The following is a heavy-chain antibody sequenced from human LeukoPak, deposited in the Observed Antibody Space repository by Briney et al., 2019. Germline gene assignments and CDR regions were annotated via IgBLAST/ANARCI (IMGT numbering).Heavy chain of an antibody. J-gene: IGHJ5*02. CDR3: AREIGYCSSTSCYRTRAVDWFDP. CDR1: GYTFTSYG. V-gene: IGHV1-18*01. D-gene: IGHD2-2*01. Sequence: GASVKVSCKASGYTFTSYGISWVRQAPGQGLEWMGWISAYNGNTNYAQKLQGRVTMTRNTSISTAYMELSSLRSEDTAVYYCAREIGYCSSTSCYRTRAVDWFDPWGQGTLVTVSS. CDR2: ISAYNGNT.